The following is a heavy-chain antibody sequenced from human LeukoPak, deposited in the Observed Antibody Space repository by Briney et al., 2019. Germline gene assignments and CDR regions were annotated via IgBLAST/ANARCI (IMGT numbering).Heavy chain of an antibody. J-gene: IGHJ4*02. CDR1: GYTFTSYG. CDR2: ISIYNGNT. V-gene: IGHV1-18*04. CDR3: ATAGIAAAGTFPLVY. D-gene: IGHD6-13*01. Sequence: ASVSVSCKASGYTFTSYGISWVRQAPGQGLEWMGWISIYNGNTNYAQKFQGRVTMSTDTMTADTSTSAAYMELRSLRSDDTAVYYCATAGIAAAGTFPLVYWGQGTLVTVSS.